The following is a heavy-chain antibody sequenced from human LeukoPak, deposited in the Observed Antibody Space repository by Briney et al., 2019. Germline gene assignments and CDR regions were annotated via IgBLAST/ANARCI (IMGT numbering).Heavy chain of an antibody. V-gene: IGHV3-23*01. CDR2: ITTGDGNT. CDR3: AKDGGLWVSAHWGDS. CDR1: GFTFSSYS. J-gene: IGHJ4*02. Sequence: GGSLRLSCTASGFTFSSYSMTWVRQAPGKGLKWVSTITTGDGNTYYADSVKGRFTVSRDDSKNTLYLQMNSLRAEDTAVYYCAKDGGLWVSAHWGDSWGRGTLVTVSS. D-gene: IGHD7-27*01.